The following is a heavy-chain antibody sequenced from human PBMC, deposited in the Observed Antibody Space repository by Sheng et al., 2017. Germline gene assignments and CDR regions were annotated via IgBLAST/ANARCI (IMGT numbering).Heavy chain of an antibody. J-gene: IGHJ4*02. CDR1: GFTFSNYW. CDR2: IKEDGSVK. CDR3: ARTNRCDS. V-gene: IGHV3-7*01. Sequence: EVQLVESGGGLVQPGGSLRLSCAASGFTFSNYWMNWVRQAPGKGLEWVANIKEDGSVKNYVDSVKGRFTISRDNAENSLYLQMNSLRDEDAAVYYCARTNRCDSWGQGTLVTVFS.